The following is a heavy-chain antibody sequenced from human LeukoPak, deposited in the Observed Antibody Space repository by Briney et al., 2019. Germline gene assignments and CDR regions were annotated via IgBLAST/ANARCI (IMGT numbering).Heavy chain of an antibody. J-gene: IGHJ6*03. V-gene: IGHV3-23*01. CDR1: GFSFSSYA. CDR3: AKGGGFDWLNYYYMDV. Sequence: GGSLRLSCATSGFSFSSYAMSWVRQAPGKGLEWVSAMSSSDDGRYYAASVRGRFTISRDTSRSTLYLQMNSLRAEDAAVYYCAKGGGFDWLNYYYMDVWGKGTTVIISS. CDR2: MSSSDDGR. D-gene: IGHD3-9*01.